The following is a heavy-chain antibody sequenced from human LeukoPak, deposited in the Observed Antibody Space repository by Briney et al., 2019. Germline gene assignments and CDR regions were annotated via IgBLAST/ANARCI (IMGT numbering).Heavy chain of an antibody. CDR3: AKDRLWSGTQDNWFDP. CDR1: GFTVSGNY. D-gene: IGHD3-3*01. V-gene: IGHV3-53*01. J-gene: IGHJ5*02. CDR2: IHGGGAT. Sequence: PGGSLRLSCAASGFTVSGNYVSWVRQAPGKGLEWVSVIHGGGATDYAGSVKGRFTISRDNSKNTLYLQMNSLRAEDTAVYYCAKDRLWSGTQDNWFDPWGQGTLVTVSS.